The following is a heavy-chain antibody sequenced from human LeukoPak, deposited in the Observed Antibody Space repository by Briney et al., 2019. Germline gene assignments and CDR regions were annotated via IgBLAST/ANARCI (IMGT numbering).Heavy chain of an antibody. J-gene: IGHJ4*02. D-gene: IGHD2-15*01. CDR1: GFTFSSYG. Sequence: GGSLRLSCAASGFTFSSYGIHWVRQAPGKGLEWVAFIQYDAGNEYYADSVRGRFTMSRDNSKNTVYLQMNSLRVDDTAVYYCARRDIVVVVSASDYWGQGTLVTVSS. CDR2: IQYDAGNE. CDR3: ARRDIVVVVSASDY. V-gene: IGHV3-30*12.